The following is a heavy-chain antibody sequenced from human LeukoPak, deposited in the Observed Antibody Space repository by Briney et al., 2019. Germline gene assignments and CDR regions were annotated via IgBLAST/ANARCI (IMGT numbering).Heavy chain of an antibody. Sequence: GGSLRLSCAASGFTFSSYSMNCVRQAPGKGLEWGSSISSSRSDIYYADSVKGRFTITRDNAKNSLYLQMNSLRAEDTAVYYCARGPLRFLEWPNPRYYYYYYMDVWGKGTTVTVSS. V-gene: IGHV3-21*01. J-gene: IGHJ6*03. CDR2: ISSSRSDI. CDR3: ARGPLRFLEWPNPRYYYYYYMDV. CDR1: GFTFSSYS. D-gene: IGHD3-3*01.